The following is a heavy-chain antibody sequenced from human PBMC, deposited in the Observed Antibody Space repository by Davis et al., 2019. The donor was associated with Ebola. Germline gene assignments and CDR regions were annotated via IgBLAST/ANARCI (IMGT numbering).Heavy chain of an antibody. CDR2: LGLSADT. V-gene: IGHV3-23*01. D-gene: IGHD6-19*01. J-gene: IGHJ3*01. CDR3: AKDTSNVWFDV. CDR1: GFTFSSYR. Sequence: GESLKISCAVSGFTFSSYRMHWVRRAPGKGLEWVSTLGLSADTYYADSVKGRFTISRDNSKNTLHLQMNSLRVEDTAIYYCAKDTSNVWFDVWGQGTMVTVSS.